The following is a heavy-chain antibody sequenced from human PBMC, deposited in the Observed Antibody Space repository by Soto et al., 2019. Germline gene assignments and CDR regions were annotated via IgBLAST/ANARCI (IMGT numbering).Heavy chain of an antibody. V-gene: IGHV4-30-2*01. D-gene: IGHD3-16*01. CDR1: GGSISSGGYS. CDR2: IYHSGST. J-gene: IGHJ6*02. Sequence: PSETLSLTCAVSGGSISSGGYSWSWIRQPPGKGLEGIGYIYHSGSTYYNPSLKSRVTISVDRSKNQFSLKLSSVTAADTAVYYCARIMITFGGAPYGMDVWGQGTTVTVSS. CDR3: ARIMITFGGAPYGMDV.